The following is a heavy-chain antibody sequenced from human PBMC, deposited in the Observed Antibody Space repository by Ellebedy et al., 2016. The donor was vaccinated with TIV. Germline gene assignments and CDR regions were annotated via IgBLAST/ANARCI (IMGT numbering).Heavy chain of an antibody. J-gene: IGHJ4*02. CDR1: GYTFTSYG. V-gene: IGHV1-18*04. CDR2: INTSDGNT. Sequence: AASVKVSCKASGYTFTSYGYSWVRQAPGQGLEWMGWINTSDGNTNYAQKFQGRVTMTTDASTSTAYMELRSLRPDDTAVYYCARGEYYDFWSGLLDYWGQGTLVTVSS. CDR3: ARGEYYDFWSGLLDY. D-gene: IGHD3-3*01.